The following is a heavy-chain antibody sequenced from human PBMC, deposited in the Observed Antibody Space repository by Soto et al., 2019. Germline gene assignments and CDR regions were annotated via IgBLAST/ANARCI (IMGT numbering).Heavy chain of an antibody. CDR3: SRAPGIVVAGTRTDY. D-gene: IGHD6-19*01. V-gene: IGHV1-69*13. Sequence: SEKVSCKASGGTFSSYAISWVRQAPGQGLEWMGGIIPIFGTANYEQKFQGRVTITADESTNTAYIELSSLRTEYTTVYYCSRAPGIVVAGTRTDYWGQGTLVTVSS. J-gene: IGHJ4*02. CDR1: GGTFSSYA. CDR2: IIPIFGTA.